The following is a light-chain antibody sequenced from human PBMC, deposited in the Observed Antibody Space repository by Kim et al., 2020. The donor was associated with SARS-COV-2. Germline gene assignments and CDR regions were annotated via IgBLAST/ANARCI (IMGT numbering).Light chain of an antibody. CDR2: GKY. Sequence: SSELTQDPAVSVALGQTVRITCQGDSLRSYYATWYQQKPGQAPIVVIYGKYNRPSGIPDRFSGSSSGNTASLTITGTQAGDEADYYCNSRDSNDNVVFGG. J-gene: IGLJ2*01. V-gene: IGLV3-19*01. CDR1: SLRSYY. CDR3: NSRDSNDNVV.